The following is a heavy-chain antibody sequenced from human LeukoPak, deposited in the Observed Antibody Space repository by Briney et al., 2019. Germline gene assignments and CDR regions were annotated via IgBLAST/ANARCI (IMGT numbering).Heavy chain of an antibody. J-gene: IGHJ4*02. CDR1: GFTFDDYG. V-gene: IGHV3-20*04. CDR2: INWNGGST. CDR3: ARGRVGATGGDY. Sequence: TGGSLRLSCAASGFTFDDYGMSWVRQAPGKGLEWVSGINWNGGSTGYADSVKGRFTISRDNAKNSPYLQMNSLRAEDTALCYCARGRVGATGGDYWGQGTLVTVSS. D-gene: IGHD1-26*01.